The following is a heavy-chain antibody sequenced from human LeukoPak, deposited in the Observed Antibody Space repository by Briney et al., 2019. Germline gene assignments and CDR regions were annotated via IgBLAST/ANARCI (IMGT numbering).Heavy chain of an antibody. CDR3: ARKATLGGTSYFDY. V-gene: IGHV4-31*03. CDR2: IYYSGST. Sequence: SETLSLTCTVSGGSISSGGYYWGWLRQHPGTGLEWIGYIYYSGSTYYNPSLKSRVTISVDTSKNQFSLKLSSVTAADTAVYYCARKATLGGTSYFDYWGQGTLVTVSS. D-gene: IGHD1-7*01. CDR1: GGSISSGGYY. J-gene: IGHJ4*02.